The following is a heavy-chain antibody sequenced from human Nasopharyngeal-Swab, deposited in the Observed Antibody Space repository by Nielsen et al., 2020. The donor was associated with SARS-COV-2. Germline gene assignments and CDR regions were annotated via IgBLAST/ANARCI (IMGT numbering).Heavy chain of an antibody. Sequence: SVKVSCKASGGTFSSYAISWVRQAPGQGLEWMGGIIPIFGTANYAQKFQGRVTITADESTSTAYMELSSLRSEDTAVYYCAREMGYCSSTSCGQEGNYYYYYTDVWGKGTTVTVSS. J-gene: IGHJ6*03. D-gene: IGHD2-2*01. CDR1: GGTFSSYA. V-gene: IGHV1-69*13. CDR2: IIPIFGTA. CDR3: AREMGYCSSTSCGQEGNYYYYYTDV.